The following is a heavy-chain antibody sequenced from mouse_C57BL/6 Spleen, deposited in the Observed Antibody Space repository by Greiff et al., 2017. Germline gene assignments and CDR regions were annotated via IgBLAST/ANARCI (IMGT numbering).Heavy chain of an antibody. V-gene: IGHV1-62-2*01. J-gene: IGHJ4*01. D-gene: IGHD2-3*01. CDR2: FYPGSGSI. Sequence: QVQLQQSGAELVKPGASVKLSCKASGYTFTEYTIHWVKQRSGQGLEWIGWFYPGSGSIKYNEKFKDKATLTADKSSTTVYMELSRLTSEDSAVYVCARHSRIYDCYPHAMDYWGQGTSVTVSS. CDR3: ARHSRIYDCYPHAMDY. CDR1: GYTFTEYT.